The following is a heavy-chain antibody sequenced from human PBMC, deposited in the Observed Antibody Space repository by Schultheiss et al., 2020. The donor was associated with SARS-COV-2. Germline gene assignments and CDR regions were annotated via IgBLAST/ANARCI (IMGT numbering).Heavy chain of an antibody. CDR1: GYTFTGYY. J-gene: IGHJ4*02. Sequence: ASVKVSCKASGYTFTGYYMHWVRQAPGQGLEWMGWINPNSGNTGYAQKFQGRVTMTRNTSISTAYMELSSLRSEDTAVYYCARQYGDFDYWGQGTLVTVSS. CDR3: ARQYGDFDY. D-gene: IGHD4-17*01. CDR2: INPNSGNT. V-gene: IGHV1-8*02.